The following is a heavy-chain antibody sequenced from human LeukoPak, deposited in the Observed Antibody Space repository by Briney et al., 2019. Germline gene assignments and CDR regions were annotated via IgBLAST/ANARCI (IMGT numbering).Heavy chain of an antibody. J-gene: IGHJ4*02. CDR1: GLTFSNYW. Sequence: PGGSLRLSCAASGLTFSNYWMHWVRQTPGKGLVWVARINTDGSNTNYADSVKGRFTISRDNSKNTLYLQMNSLRAEDTAVYYCARIRGYSYGSDYWGQGTLVTVSS. D-gene: IGHD5-18*01. CDR3: ARIRGYSYGSDY. CDR2: INTDGSNT. V-gene: IGHV3-74*01.